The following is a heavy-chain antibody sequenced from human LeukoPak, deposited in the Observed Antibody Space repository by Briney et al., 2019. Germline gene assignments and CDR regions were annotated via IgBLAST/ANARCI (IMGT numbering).Heavy chain of an antibody. CDR3: AMRDRGYGLDI. J-gene: IGHJ3*02. Sequence: SGGSLRLSCAASGFSLRAYDLIWVRQAPGKGLDWVSIINGGGDIMMYEDCVKGRFTISRDNSKNTFYLQMNSLRVEDTAVYYCAMRDRGYGLDIWGQGTMVTVSS. V-gene: IGHV3-23*01. CDR2: INGGGDIM. D-gene: IGHD3-10*01. CDR1: GFSLRAYD.